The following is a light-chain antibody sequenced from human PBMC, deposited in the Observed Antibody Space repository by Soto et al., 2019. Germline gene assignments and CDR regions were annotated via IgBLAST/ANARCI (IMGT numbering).Light chain of an antibody. Sequence: QSVLPQPPSASGSPGQSVTISCTGTSSDVGGYNYVSWYQQHPGKAPKLMIYDVSKRPSGVPDRFSGSKSGNTASLTISGLQAEDEADYYCTSYAGSNNSVFGTGTKVTVL. V-gene: IGLV2-8*01. CDR2: DVS. J-gene: IGLJ1*01. CDR3: TSYAGSNNSV. CDR1: SSDVGGYNY.